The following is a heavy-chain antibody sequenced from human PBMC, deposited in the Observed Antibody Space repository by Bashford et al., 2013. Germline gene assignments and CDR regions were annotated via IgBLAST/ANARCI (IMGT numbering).Heavy chain of an antibody. Sequence: SETLSLTCSVSGGSISSSSYYWGWIRQPPGKGLEWIGYIYTSGSTNYNPSLKSRVTMSVDTSKNQFSLKLSSVTAADTAVYYCARDSLGFLAVADHYYYGMDVWGQGTTVTVSS. D-gene: IGHD6-19*01. V-gene: IGHV4-61*05. CDR1: GGSISSSSYY. CDR3: ARDSLGFLAVADHYYYGMDV. J-gene: IGHJ6*02. CDR2: IYTSGST.